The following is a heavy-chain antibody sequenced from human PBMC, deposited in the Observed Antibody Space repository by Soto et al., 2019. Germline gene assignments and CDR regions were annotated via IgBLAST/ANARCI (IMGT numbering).Heavy chain of an antibody. CDR3: AGGFVVAHLDY. Sequence: QVQLVESGGGVVQPGRSLRLSCAASGFTFSSYGMHWVRQAPGKGLEWVAVIWYDGSNKYYADSVKGRFTISRDNSKNTLYRQIDCLRAEDTAVYYWAGGFVVAHLDYWGQGTLVTVSS. CDR2: IWYDGSNK. V-gene: IGHV3-33*01. CDR1: GFTFSSYG. J-gene: IGHJ4*02. D-gene: IGHD2-21*01.